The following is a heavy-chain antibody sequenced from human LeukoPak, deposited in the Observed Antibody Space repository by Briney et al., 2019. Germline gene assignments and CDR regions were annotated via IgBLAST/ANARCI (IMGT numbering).Heavy chain of an antibody. J-gene: IGHJ6*02. CDR3: ARDLVMVYCSSTSCSNYYYGMDV. Sequence: PGGSLRLSCAASGFTFSSYAMSWVRQAPGKGLEWVANIKQDGSEKYYVDSVKGRFTISRDNAKNSLYLQMNSLRAEDTAVYYCARDLVMVYCSSTSCSNYYYGMDVWGQGTTVTVSS. CDR2: IKQDGSEK. V-gene: IGHV3-7*01. D-gene: IGHD2-2*01. CDR1: GFTFSSYA.